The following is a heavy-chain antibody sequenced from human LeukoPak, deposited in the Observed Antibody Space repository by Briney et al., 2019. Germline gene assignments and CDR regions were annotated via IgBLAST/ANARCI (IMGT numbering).Heavy chain of an antibody. CDR2: IYTSGST. CDR3: ARDAYGSGSYYSDY. CDR1: GGSISSYY. J-gene: IGHJ4*02. D-gene: IGHD3-10*01. V-gene: IGHV4-4*07. Sequence: PSETLSLNCTVSGGSISSYYWSWIRQPAGKGLEWIGRIYTSGSTNYNPSLKSRVTMSVDTSKNQFSLKLSSVTAADTAVYYCARDAYGSGSYYSDYWGQGTLVTVSS.